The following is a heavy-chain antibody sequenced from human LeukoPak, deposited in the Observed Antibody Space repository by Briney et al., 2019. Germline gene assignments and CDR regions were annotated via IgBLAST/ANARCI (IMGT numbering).Heavy chain of an antibody. D-gene: IGHD3-16*01. CDR3: VRVLRLGEFVDY. CDR1: GGSLSSYY. CDR2: IYYSGST. Sequence: PSETLSLTCTDSGGSLSSYYSSWVRQPPGQGLEWIGYIYYSGSTTYNPSLRRRGTKSVDTSKNQFSLKLSSVTAADTAVYYCVRVLRLGEFVDYWGGGTRVTVSS. J-gene: IGHJ4*02. V-gene: IGHV4-59*01.